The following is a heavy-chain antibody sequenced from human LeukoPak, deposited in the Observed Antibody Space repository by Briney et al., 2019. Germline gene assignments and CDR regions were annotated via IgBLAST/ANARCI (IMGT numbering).Heavy chain of an antibody. J-gene: IGHJ5*02. CDR3: ARDVDYYDSSGYFHGWFDP. Sequence: ASVKVSCKASGYTFTSYGISWVRQAPGQGLEWMGWISAYNGNTNYAQKLQGRVTMTTDTSTSTAYMELRSLRSDDTAVYYCARDVDYYDSSGYFHGWFDPWGQGTLVTVSS. V-gene: IGHV1-18*01. CDR2: ISAYNGNT. D-gene: IGHD3-22*01. CDR1: GYTFTSYG.